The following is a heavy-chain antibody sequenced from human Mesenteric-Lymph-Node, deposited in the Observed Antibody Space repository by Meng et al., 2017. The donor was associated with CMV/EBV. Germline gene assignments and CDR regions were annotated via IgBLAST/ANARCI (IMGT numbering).Heavy chain of an antibody. CDR1: GGSISSGSYY. D-gene: IGHD6-6*01. CDR2: IYYSGST. CDR3: ARSLRGIAARPLDY. V-gene: IGHV4-39*07. J-gene: IGHJ4*02. Sequence: SETLSLTCTVSGGSISSGSYYWGWIRQPPGKGLEWIGSIYYSGSTYYTPSLKSRLTISVDTSKNQVSLKLSSVTAADTAVYYCARSLRGIAARPLDYWGQGTLVTVSS.